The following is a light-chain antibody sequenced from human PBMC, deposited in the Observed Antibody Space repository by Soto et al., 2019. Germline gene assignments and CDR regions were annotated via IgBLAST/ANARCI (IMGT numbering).Light chain of an antibody. CDR2: GAS. CDR1: QSVSSN. V-gene: IGKV3-15*01. CDR3: HQYNNWPRT. J-gene: IGKJ2*01. Sequence: EIVMTQSPATLSVSPGERATVSCRASQSVSSNLAWYQQKPGQAPRLLISGASTRATGIPARFSGSGSGTEFTLTIGRLQSEDFSVYYCHQYNNWPRTFGQGTKLEIK.